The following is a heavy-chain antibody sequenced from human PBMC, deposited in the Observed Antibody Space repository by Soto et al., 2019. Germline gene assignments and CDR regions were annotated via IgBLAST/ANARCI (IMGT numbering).Heavy chain of an antibody. D-gene: IGHD2-8*02. Sequence: PSETLSLTCTVSCGSISSSSYYWGWIRQPPGKGLEWIGSIYYSGSTYYNPSLKSRVTISVDTSKNQFSLKLSSVTAADTAVYYCASLPRGGVDYYYGMDVWGQGTTVTVSS. CDR2: IYYSGST. CDR3: ASLPRGGVDYYYGMDV. J-gene: IGHJ6*02. CDR1: CGSISSSSYY. V-gene: IGHV4-39*01.